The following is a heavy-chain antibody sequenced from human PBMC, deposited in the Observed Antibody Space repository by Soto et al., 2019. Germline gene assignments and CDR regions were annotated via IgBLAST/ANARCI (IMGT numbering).Heavy chain of an antibody. D-gene: IGHD2-15*01. CDR3: VKDDGGNPSTEPH. CDR1: GITIRNYP. V-gene: IGHV3-23*01. Sequence: EVQLQESGGGLVQPGGSLRLSCAASGITIRNYPMSWVRQAPGKGLDWVSGISGSGDSTYYADSAKGRFTISKDFSKNSLSLQLDSLRVEDTAVYFCVKDDGGNPSTEPHWGQGTLVTVSS. J-gene: IGHJ4*02. CDR2: ISGSGDST.